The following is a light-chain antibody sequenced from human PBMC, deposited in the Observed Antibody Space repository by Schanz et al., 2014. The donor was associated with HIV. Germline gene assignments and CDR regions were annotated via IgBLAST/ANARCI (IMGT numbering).Light chain of an antibody. CDR2: DAS. J-gene: IGKJ5*01. CDR1: QSVNSNF. Sequence: EIVLTQSPGSLSLSPGGRATLSCRASQSVNSNFLGWYQQKPGQAPRLLIFDASIRATGIPDRFSGSGSGTDFTLTISRLEPEDFAVYYCQQYGTSVVTFGQGTQL. CDR3: QQYGTSVVT. V-gene: IGKV3-20*01.